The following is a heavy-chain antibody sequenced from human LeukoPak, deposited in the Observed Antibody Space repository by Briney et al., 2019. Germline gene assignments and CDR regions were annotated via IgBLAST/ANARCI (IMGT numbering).Heavy chain of an antibody. Sequence: GASVKVSCKASGYTFTSYYMHWVRQAPGQGLEWMGIINPSGGSTSYAQKFQGRVTMTRDTSISTAYMELSRLRSDDTAVYYCARSGWSIAANNNWFDPWGQGTLVTVSS. V-gene: IGHV1-46*01. D-gene: IGHD6-6*01. CDR3: ARSGWSIAANNNWFDP. J-gene: IGHJ5*02. CDR1: GYTFTSYY. CDR2: INPSGGST.